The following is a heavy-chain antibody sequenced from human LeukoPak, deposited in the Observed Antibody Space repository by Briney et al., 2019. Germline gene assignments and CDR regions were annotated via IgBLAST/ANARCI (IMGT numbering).Heavy chain of an antibody. CDR3: ARGPARGERAVAGKSNWFDP. CDR1: GYTFTSYD. D-gene: IGHD6-19*01. CDR2: MNPNSGNT. V-gene: IGHV1-8*01. Sequence: ASVKVSCKASGYTFTSYDINWVRQATGQGLEWMGWMNPNSGNTGYAQKFQGRVTMTRNTSISTAYMELSSPRSEDTAMYYCARGPARGERAVAGKSNWFDPWGQGTLVTVSS. J-gene: IGHJ5*02.